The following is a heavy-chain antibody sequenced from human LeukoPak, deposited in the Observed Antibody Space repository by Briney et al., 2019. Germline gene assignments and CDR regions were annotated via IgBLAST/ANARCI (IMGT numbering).Heavy chain of an antibody. CDR3: ARDIIVVVGACSYYYYGMDV. CDR2: INIILGKA. D-gene: IGHD2-15*01. Sequence: GSAVKVSCKCSGCSFSSYAFCWVRPAPAQGLEWMGGINIILGKAEKAQKFQGRVTITADESTSTAYMELNSLRSEDTAVYYCARDIIVVVGACSYYYYGMDVGGEGTTVTVSS. J-gene: IGHJ6*04. V-gene: IGHV1-69*01. CDR1: GCSFSSYA.